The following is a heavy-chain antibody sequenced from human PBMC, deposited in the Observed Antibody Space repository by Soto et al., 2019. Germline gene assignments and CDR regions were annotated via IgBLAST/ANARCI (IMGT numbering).Heavy chain of an antibody. CDR1: GFTFGTTD. CDR2: IDGSGGIT. Sequence: QLLQSGGGLVQPGGSLTLSCAASGFTFGTTDMSWVRQAPGEGLEWVSTIDGSGGITYYADSVEGRFTISRDNSRNTVYLQINSLRGDDTALYYCVKNSGWFNTWGQGALVTVSS. V-gene: IGHV3-23*01. CDR3: VKNSGWFNT. D-gene: IGHD3-10*01. J-gene: IGHJ5*02.